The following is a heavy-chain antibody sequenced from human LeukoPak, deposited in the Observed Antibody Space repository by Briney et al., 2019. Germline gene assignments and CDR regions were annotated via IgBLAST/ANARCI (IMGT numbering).Heavy chain of an antibody. CDR3: ARERKGGFDY. D-gene: IGHD3-16*01. CDR1: GYSISSGYY. CDR2: IYHSGST. J-gene: IGHJ4*02. Sequence: SETLSLTCAVSGYSISSGYYWGWIRQPPGKGLEWIGSIYHSGSTYYNPSLKSRVTISVDTSKNQFSLKLSSVTAADTAVYYCARERKGGFDYWGQGTLVTVSS. V-gene: IGHV4-38-2*02.